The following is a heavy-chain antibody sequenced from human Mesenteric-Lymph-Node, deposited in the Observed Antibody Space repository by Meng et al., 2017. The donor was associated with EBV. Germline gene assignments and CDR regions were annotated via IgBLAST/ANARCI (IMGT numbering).Heavy chain of an antibody. J-gene: IGHJ4*02. V-gene: IGHV4-30-2*01. Sequence: HLQEPGAGLLTPPHTLSRTGAVSGGVVSSGGYSWSWIRQPPGKGLEGIGYIYHFGSPNYNPALKSRVTISVDRSNNQFSLNRTSMAAADTAVYYCARRGIAEGFDFWGQGTLVTASS. CDR2: IYHFGSP. CDR3: ARRGIAEGFDF. CDR1: GGVVSSGGYS.